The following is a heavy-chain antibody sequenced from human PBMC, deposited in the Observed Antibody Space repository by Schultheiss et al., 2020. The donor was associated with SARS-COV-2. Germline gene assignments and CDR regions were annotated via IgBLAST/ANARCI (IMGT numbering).Heavy chain of an antibody. J-gene: IGHJ5*02. Sequence: GSLRLSCTVSGGSISSYYWSWIRQPPGKRLEWIAEIKHSGSTNYNPSLKSRVTISVDTSKNQFSLKLSSVTAADTAVYYCARRPAAVGGGWFDPWGQGTLVTVSS. CDR3: ARRPAAVGGGWFDP. D-gene: IGHD2-2*01. CDR2: IKHSGST. V-gene: IGHV4-59*01. CDR1: GGSISSYY.